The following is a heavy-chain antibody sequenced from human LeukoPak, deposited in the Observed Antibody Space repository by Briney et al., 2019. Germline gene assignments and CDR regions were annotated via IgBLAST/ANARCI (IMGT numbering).Heavy chain of an antibody. V-gene: IGHV4-31*01. D-gene: IGHD3-10*01. CDR3: AAMVRGVIISYFDY. Sequence: PSETLSLTCTVSGGSISSGGYYWSWIRQHPGKGLEWIGYIYYSGSTYYNPSLKSQVTISVDTSKNQFSLKLSSVTAADTAVYYCAAMVRGVIISYFDYWGQGTLVTVSS. CDR1: GGSISSGGYY. J-gene: IGHJ4*02. CDR2: IYYSGST.